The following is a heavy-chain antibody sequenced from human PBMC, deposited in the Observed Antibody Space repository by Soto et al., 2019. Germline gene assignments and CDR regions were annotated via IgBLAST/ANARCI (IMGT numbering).Heavy chain of an antibody. CDR3: ARDALEVVPAANIDYYYGMDV. CDR1: GYTFTGYY. J-gene: IGHJ6*02. D-gene: IGHD2-2*01. CDR2: INPNSGGT. Sequence: GASVKVSCKASGYTFTGYYMHWVRQAPGQGLEWMGWINPNSGGTNYAQKFQGWVTMTRDTSISTAYMELSRLRSDDTAVYYCARDALEVVPAANIDYYYGMDVWGHGTTVTVSS. V-gene: IGHV1-2*04.